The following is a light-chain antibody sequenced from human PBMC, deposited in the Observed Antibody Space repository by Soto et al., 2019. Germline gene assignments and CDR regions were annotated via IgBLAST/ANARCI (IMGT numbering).Light chain of an antibody. V-gene: IGKV3D-20*02. J-gene: IGKJ4*01. CDR2: GAS. Sequence: EIVLTQSPATLSVSPGERATLSCRASQSVSSSYLAWYQQKPGQAPRLLIYGASSRATGIPDRFSGSGSGTDFTLTISSLEPEDFAVYYCQQRGNWPSLTFGGGTKVDIK. CDR1: QSVSSSY. CDR3: QQRGNWPSLT.